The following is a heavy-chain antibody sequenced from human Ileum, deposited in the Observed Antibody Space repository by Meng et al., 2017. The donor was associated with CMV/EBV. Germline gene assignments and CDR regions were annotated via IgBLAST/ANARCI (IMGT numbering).Heavy chain of an antibody. J-gene: IGHJ5*02. CDR2: IYWNDDK. V-gene: IGHV2-5*01. Sequence: QLTLKESGPTLVKPTQTLTLTCTFSGFSPSTSGLGVGWIRQPPGKALEWLGLIYWNDDKRYSPSLKSRLTITKDTSKNQVVLTLTNMDPVDTATYFCAHILTISNWFDPWGQGTLVTVSS. CDR1: GFSPSTSGLG. D-gene: IGHD3-9*01. CDR3: AHILTISNWFDP.